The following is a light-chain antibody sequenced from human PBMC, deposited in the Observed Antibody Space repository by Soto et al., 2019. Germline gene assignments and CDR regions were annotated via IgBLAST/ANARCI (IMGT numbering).Light chain of an antibody. CDR1: QSVSDY. CDR2: EAS. Sequence: EVVLTQSPATLSLSPGERATLSCRASQSVSDYTAWFQQKPGQPPRLVIYEASNRATGIPDRFSGSGSGTDFTLTISRLEPEDFAVYYCQQYGSSGTFGQGTKGDIK. J-gene: IGKJ1*01. CDR3: QQYGSSGT. V-gene: IGKV3-20*01.